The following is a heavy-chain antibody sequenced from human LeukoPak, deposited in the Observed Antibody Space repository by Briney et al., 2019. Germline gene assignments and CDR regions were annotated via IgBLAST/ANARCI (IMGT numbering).Heavy chain of an antibody. CDR3: AVVVPAASFDY. V-gene: IGHV1-18*01. Sequence: ASVKVSCKASGYTFTSYGISWVRQAPGQGLERMGWISAYNGNTNYAQKLQGRVTMTTDTSTSTAYMELRSLRSDDTAVYYCAVVVPAASFDYWGQGTLVTVSS. D-gene: IGHD2-2*01. J-gene: IGHJ4*02. CDR1: GYTFTSYG. CDR2: ISAYNGNT.